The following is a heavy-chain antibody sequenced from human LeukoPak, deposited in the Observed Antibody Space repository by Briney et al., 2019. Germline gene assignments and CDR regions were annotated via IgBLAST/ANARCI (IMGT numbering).Heavy chain of an antibody. CDR1: GGSISSSSYY. Sequence: PSETLSLTCTVSGGSISSSSYYWGWIRQPPGKGLEWIGSIYYSGSTYYNPSLKSRVTISVDTSKNQFSLKLSSVTAADTAVYYCARVQYYYDSSGYYSGYYYYCMDVWGKGTTVTVSS. D-gene: IGHD3-22*01. V-gene: IGHV4-39*01. CDR2: IYYSGST. CDR3: ARVQYYYDSSGYYSGYYYYCMDV. J-gene: IGHJ6*03.